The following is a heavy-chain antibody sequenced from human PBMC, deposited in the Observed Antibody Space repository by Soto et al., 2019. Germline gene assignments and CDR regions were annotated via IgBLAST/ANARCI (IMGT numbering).Heavy chain of an antibody. V-gene: IGHV4-34*01. Sequence: SETLSPTCAVYGGSFRGYYWSWIRQPPGKWMEWVGEINHSGRTNYNSYIKSRVTISVDTSENQFSLKLSSVTAADTAVYYCARGLTRQNSSSSVFWFDPWGQGTLVTVSS. CDR1: GGSFRGYY. J-gene: IGHJ5*02. CDR2: INHSGRT. CDR3: ARGLTRQNSSSSVFWFDP. D-gene: IGHD6-6*01.